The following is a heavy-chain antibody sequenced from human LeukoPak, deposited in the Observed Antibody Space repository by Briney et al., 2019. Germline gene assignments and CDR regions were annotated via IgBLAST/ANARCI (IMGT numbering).Heavy chain of an antibody. CDR2: IYSGGTT. V-gene: IGHV3-66*01. CDR1: GLTVSSNY. Sequence: GGSLRLSCVASGLTVSSNYMSWVRQAPGKGLEWVSVIYSGGTTNYADSVKGRFIVYRDNSKNTLYLQMNSLRAEDTAVYYFGSKVTTGYWGQGPLVTVS. CDR3: GSKVTTGY. J-gene: IGHJ4*02. D-gene: IGHD4-17*01.